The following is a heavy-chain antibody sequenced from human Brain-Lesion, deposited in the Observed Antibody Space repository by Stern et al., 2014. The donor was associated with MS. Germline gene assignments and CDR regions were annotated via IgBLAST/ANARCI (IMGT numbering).Heavy chain of an antibody. CDR1: GGSISSGGYY. D-gene: IGHD2-2*01. Sequence: QLQLQESGPGLVKPSQTLSLSCTVSGGSISSGGYYWSWIRQPAGKGLEWIGRIFNSGSTSYNPSLKSRVTISIHTSKNQFSLRLNSMTAADTAVYYCARGRVVPGFQYYATDVWGQGTTVIVSS. V-gene: IGHV4-61*02. CDR2: IFNSGST. J-gene: IGHJ6*02. CDR3: ARGRVVPGFQYYATDV.